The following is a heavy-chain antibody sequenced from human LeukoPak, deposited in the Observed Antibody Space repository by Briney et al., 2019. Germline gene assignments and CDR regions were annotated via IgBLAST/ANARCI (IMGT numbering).Heavy chain of an antibody. J-gene: IGHJ4*02. V-gene: IGHV3-30*02. CDR2: IRYDGSNK. Sequence: GGSLRLSCAASAFTFSNYGMHWVRQAPGKGLEWVAFIRYDGSNKYYADSVKGRFTISRDNSKNTLYLQMNSLRADDTAVYYCAKDRGVVTATFDYWGQGTLVTVSS. D-gene: IGHD2-21*02. CDR1: AFTFSNYG. CDR3: AKDRGVVTATFDY.